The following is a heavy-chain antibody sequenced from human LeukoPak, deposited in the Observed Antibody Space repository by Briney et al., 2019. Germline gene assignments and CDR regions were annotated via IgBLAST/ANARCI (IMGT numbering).Heavy chain of an antibody. V-gene: IGHV3-74*01. D-gene: IGHD3-3*01. CDR3: ARRLGTYYDFWSGYYNPHPTDY. CDR1: GFTFSSYW. Sequence: GSLRLSCAASGFTFSSYWMHWVRQAPGKGLVWVSRINSDGSSTSYADSVKGRFTISRDNAKNTLYLQMNSLRAEDTAVYYCARRLGTYYDFWSGYYNPHPTDYWGQGTLVTVSS. J-gene: IGHJ4*02. CDR2: INSDGSST.